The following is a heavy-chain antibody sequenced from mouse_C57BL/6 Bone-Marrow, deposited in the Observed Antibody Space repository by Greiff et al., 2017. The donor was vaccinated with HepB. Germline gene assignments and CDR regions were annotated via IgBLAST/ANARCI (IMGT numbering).Heavy chain of an antibody. D-gene: IGHD1-1*02. CDR3: ASYVYFDV. V-gene: IGHV1-64*01. CDR1: GYTFTSYW. CDR2: IHPNSGSN. J-gene: IGHJ1*03. Sequence: QVQLQQPGAELVKPGASVKLSCKASGYTFTSYWMHWVKQRPGQGLEWIGMIHPNSGSNNYNEKLKSKDTLTVDKSASTAYMQLRSLTSEDSAVYYCASYVYFDVWCTGTTVTVSS.